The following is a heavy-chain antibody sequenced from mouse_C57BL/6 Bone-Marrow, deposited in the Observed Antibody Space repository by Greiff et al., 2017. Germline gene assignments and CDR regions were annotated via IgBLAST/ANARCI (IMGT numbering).Heavy chain of an antibody. D-gene: IGHD2-3*01. J-gene: IGHJ3*01. Sequence: VQLKQSGPVLVKPGASVKMSCKASGYTFTDYYMNWVKQSHGKSLEWIGVINPYNGGTSYNQKFKGKATLTVDKSSSTAYMELNSLTSEDSAVYYCARWDGYYPFAYWGQGTLVTVSA. CDR3: ARWDGYYPFAY. CDR2: INPYNGGT. V-gene: IGHV1-19*01. CDR1: GYTFTDYY.